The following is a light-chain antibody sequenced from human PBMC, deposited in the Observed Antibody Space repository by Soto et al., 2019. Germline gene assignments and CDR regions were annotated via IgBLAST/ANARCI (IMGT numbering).Light chain of an antibody. V-gene: IGKV3-20*01. CDR1: QSVGSSY. CDR2: GAS. Sequence: EIVLTQSPGTLSLSPGERATLSCRASQSVGSSYLAWYQQKPGQPPRLLLYGASTRATGIPDRFTGSGSGTDFTLPISRVEPEDFAMYYCQHHGTTLINFGQGTRLEIK. CDR3: QHHGTTLIN. J-gene: IGKJ5*01.